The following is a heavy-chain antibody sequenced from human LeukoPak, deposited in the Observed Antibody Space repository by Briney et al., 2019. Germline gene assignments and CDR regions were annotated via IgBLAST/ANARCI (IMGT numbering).Heavy chain of an antibody. J-gene: IGHJ4*02. D-gene: IGHD5-18*01. V-gene: IGHV5-51*01. CDR3: VWGTGGYRYEY. CDR2: INPADSDT. CDR1: GYTFTNNW. Sequence: GESLKISCQGSGYTFTNNWIGWVRQMPGKGLEWMGIINPADSDTRYGPSLQGQVAISADKSINTPYLQWSSLKASDTAIYFCVWGTGGYRYEYWGQGTPVTVSS.